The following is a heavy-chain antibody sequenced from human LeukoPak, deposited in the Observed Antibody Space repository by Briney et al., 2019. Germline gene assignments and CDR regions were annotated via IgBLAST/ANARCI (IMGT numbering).Heavy chain of an antibody. CDR3: ARRGSYYGDSMDY. Sequence: GGSLRLSCAASGFASSSYAMHWVRQAPGKGLDSVSAISSNGGSTYYANSVKGRFTISRDNSKNTLYLQMGSLRAEDMAVYYCARRGSYYGDSMDYWGQGTLVTVSP. D-gene: IGHD1-26*01. CDR2: ISSNGGST. J-gene: IGHJ4*02. V-gene: IGHV3-64*01. CDR1: GFASSSYA.